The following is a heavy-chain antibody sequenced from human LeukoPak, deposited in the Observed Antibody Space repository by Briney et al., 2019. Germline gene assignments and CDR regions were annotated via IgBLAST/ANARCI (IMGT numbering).Heavy chain of an antibody. CDR2: VYYSGST. V-gene: IGHV4-39*07. CDR3: ARAPAYRYFDL. Sequence: SETLSLTCAVSGGSISSSNDYWGWIRQPPGKGLEWIGSVYYSGSTYYNPSLKSRVTISVDTSKNQFSLKLSSVTAADTAVYYCARAPAYRYFDLWGRSTLVTVSS. J-gene: IGHJ2*01. D-gene: IGHD3-16*01. CDR1: GGSISSSNDY.